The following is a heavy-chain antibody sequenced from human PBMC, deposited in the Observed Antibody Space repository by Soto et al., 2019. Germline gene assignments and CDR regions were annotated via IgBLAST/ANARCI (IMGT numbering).Heavy chain of an antibody. J-gene: IGHJ4*02. Sequence: SVKVSCKASGGTFSSYAISWVRQAPGQGLEWMGGIIPIFGTANYAQKFQGRVTITADESTSTAYMELGSLRSEDTAVYYCARYSDDSSGYYVPDYWGQGTLVTVSS. CDR1: GGTFSSYA. CDR2: IIPIFGTA. CDR3: ARYSDDSSGYYVPDY. V-gene: IGHV1-69*13. D-gene: IGHD3-22*01.